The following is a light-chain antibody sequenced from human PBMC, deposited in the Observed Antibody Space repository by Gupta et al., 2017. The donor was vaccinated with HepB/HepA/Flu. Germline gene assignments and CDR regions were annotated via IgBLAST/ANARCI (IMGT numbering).Light chain of an antibody. V-gene: IGLV2-8*02. CDR1: SSDIGAYNL. J-gene: IGLJ1*01. CDR3: FSYAGNDNWV. Sequence: QSAPTQPPSASRSPGQSVTISCTGTSSDIGAYNLVSWYQQHPGKAPKLIIYDVFQRPSGVPDRFSGSKSGNTASLTVSGLQAEDEADYYCFSYAGNDNWVFGGGTKVTVL. CDR2: DVF.